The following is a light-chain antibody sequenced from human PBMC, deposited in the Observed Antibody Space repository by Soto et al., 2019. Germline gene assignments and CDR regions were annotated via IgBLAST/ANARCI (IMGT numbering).Light chain of an antibody. V-gene: IGKV1-39*01. CDR1: QSISSY. CDR2: AAS. CDR3: QQTYSTLQG. Sequence: DIQMTQSPSSLSASVGDRVTITCRASQSISSYLNWYQQKPGKAPKLLIYAASSLQSGVPSRFSGSGSGTDFTITISSLQPEDFATYYCQQTYSTLQGFGQGTKLEIK. J-gene: IGKJ2*03.